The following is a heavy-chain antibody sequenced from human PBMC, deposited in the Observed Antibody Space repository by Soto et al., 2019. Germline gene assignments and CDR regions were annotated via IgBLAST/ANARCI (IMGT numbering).Heavy chain of an antibody. CDR2: IYYSGST. D-gene: IGHD3-22*01. CDR1: GDSITSNSYY. V-gene: IGHV4-31*03. Sequence: PSETLSLTCTVSGDSITSNSYYWSWIRQHPGKGLEWIGYIYYSGSTYYNPSLKSRVTISVDTSKNQFSLKLSSVTAADTAVYYCASVPYYYDSSGSKWGQGTLVTVSS. CDR3: ASVPYYYDSSGSK. J-gene: IGHJ4*02.